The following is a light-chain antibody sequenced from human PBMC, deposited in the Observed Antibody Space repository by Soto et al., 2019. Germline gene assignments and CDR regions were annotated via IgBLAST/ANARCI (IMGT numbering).Light chain of an antibody. V-gene: IGKV3-15*01. Sequence: EIVMTQSTGTLSVSPGERVVFSCRASQSVSGNLAWYQQKPGQTPGLLIYGASTRATGIPDRFSGSGSGTEFTLTISSLQSEDFADYYCQQYQNWPLITFGQGTRLEI. J-gene: IGKJ5*01. CDR3: QQYQNWPLIT. CDR2: GAS. CDR1: QSVSGN.